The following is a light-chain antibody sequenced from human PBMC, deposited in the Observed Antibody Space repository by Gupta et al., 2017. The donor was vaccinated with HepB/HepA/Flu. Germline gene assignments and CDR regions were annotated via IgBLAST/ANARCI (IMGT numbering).Light chain of an antibody. CDR3: QHEHGSSYT. V-gene: IGKV3-20*01. Sequence: EIVLTQSPVTLSLSPGERATLSCRASQSVSTTYLGWQQQTPGDAPSLLNYAPTTTAHSPPDRISSSGCATYFALTIDRREPEALVVYYWQHEHGSSYTFGQGTXLEI. J-gene: IGKJ2*01. CDR2: APT. CDR1: QSVSTTY.